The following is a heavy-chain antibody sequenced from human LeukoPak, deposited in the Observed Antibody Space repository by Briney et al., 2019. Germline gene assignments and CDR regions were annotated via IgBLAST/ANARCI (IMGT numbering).Heavy chain of an antibody. CDR3: ARHALAAAGPALIFDY. CDR2: IYPGDSDT. Sequence: GESLKISCKGSGYSFTSHWIGWVRQMPGKGLEWMGIIYPGDSDTRYSPSFQGQVTISADKSISTAYLQWSSLKASDTAMYYCARHALAAAGPALIFDYWGQGTLVTVSS. V-gene: IGHV5-51*01. J-gene: IGHJ4*02. CDR1: GYSFTSHW. D-gene: IGHD6-13*01.